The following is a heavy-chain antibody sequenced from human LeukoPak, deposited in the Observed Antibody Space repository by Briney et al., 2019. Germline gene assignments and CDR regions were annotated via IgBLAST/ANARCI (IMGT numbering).Heavy chain of an antibody. V-gene: IGHV3-23*01. J-gene: IGHJ5*02. Sequence: PGGSLRLSCEDSGFTFSSYAMSWVRHSPGKGLEWVSAISESDGSTYYADSVKGRFSISRDNSKNMLYLQMNSLRAEDTAIYYCAKFVGNIMTGFNWFDHWGQGTLATVSS. CDR1: GFTFSSYA. CDR3: AKFVGNIMTGFNWFDH. D-gene: IGHD2/OR15-2a*01. CDR2: ISESDGST.